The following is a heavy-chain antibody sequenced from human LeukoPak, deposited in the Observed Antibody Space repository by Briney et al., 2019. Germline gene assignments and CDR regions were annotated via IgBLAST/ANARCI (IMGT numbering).Heavy chain of an antibody. V-gene: IGHV3-9*01. D-gene: IGHD6-13*01. J-gene: IGHJ4*02. Sequence: GGSLRLSCAASGFTFSSYWMSWVRQAPGKGLEWVSGISWNSGSIGYADSVKGRFTISRDNAKNSLYLQMNSLRAEDTALYYCAKDMEAAGSLGDYWGQGTLVTVSS. CDR3: AKDMEAAGSLGDY. CDR1: GFTFSSYW. CDR2: ISWNSGSI.